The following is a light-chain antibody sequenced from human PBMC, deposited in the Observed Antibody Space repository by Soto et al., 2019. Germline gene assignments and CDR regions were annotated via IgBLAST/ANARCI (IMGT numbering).Light chain of an antibody. CDR1: QSIHSW. CDR2: QAS. J-gene: IGKJ2*01. V-gene: IGKV1-5*03. CDR3: QQYQSYPDT. Sequence: DIPMTQSPSTVSASVGDRVTITCRASQSIHSWLAWYQQTPGKAPKLLIYQASSVESGVPSRFSGGRSGTEFTLTISSLQPDDFATYYCQQYQSYPDTFRQGTKLEIK.